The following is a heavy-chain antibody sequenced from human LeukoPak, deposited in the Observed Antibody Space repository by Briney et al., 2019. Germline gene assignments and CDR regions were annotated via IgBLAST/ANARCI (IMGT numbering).Heavy chain of an antibody. Sequence: GGTLRLSCAASGITFSSYAMSWVRQAPGKGLEWVSFITGSGGSTYYADSVKGRFTISRDNSKSTLYLQMNSLRAEDTAVYFCAKRGVVIRVILVGFHKEAYYFESWGQGALVTVSS. CDR2: ITGSGGST. V-gene: IGHV3-23*01. J-gene: IGHJ4*02. CDR3: AKRGVVIRVILVGFHKEAYYFES. CDR1: GITFSSYA. D-gene: IGHD3/OR15-3a*01.